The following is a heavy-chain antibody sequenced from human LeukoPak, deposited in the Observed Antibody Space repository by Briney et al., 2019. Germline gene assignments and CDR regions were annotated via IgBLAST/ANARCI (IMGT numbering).Heavy chain of an antibody. J-gene: IGHJ4*02. V-gene: IGHV4-59*01. CDR1: GGSISSYY. CDR3: ARGNDSSGYWAYYFDY. D-gene: IGHD3-22*01. CDR2: IYYSGST. Sequence: SETLSLTCTVSGGSISSYYWSWIRPPPGKGLEWIGYIYYSGSTNYNPSLKSRVTISVDTSKNQFSLELSSVTAADTAVYYCARGNDSSGYWAYYFDYWGQGTLVTVSS.